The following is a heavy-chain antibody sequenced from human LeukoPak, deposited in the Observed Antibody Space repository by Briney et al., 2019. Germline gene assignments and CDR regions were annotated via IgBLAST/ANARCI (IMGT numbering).Heavy chain of an antibody. D-gene: IGHD2-15*01. J-gene: IGHJ6*02. V-gene: IGHV3-73*01. CDR1: GFTFSGSA. CDR2: IRSKANSYAT. CDR3: TRGDCSGGSCHRDPYGMDV. Sequence: GGSLRLSCAASGFTFSGSAMHWVRQASGKGLEWVGRIRSKANSYATAYAASVKGRFTISRDDSKNTAYLQMNSLKTEDTAVYYCTRGDCSGGSCHRDPYGMDVWGQGTTVTVSS.